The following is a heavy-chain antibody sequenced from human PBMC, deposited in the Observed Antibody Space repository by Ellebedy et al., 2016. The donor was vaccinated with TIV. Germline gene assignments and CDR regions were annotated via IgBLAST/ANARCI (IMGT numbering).Heavy chain of an antibody. V-gene: IGHV3-21*01. CDR1: GFTFTDYS. D-gene: IGHD3-22*01. CDR3: AREYYSGYFSDY. CDR2: ISSGSSYI. Sequence: GESLKISCAASGFTFTDYSMNWVRQAPGEGLEWVSSISSGSSYINYADSVKGRFTISRDNAKNSLYLQMNSLRADDTAVYYCAREYYSGYFSDYWGQGTLVTVSS. J-gene: IGHJ4*02.